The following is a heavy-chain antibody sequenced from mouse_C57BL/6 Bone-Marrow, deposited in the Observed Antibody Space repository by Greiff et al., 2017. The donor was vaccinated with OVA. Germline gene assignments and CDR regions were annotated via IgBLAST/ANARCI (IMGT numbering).Heavy chain of an antibody. D-gene: IGHD2-12*01. J-gene: IGHJ1*03. CDR2: FHPYNDDT. Sequence: VQLVESGAELVKPGASVKMSCKASGYTFTTYPIEWMKQNHGKSLEWIGNFHPYNDDTKYNEKFKGKATLTVEKSSSTVYLELSRLTSDDSAVYYCARSYYSPLYWYFDVWGTGTTVTVSS. CDR1: GYTFTTYP. CDR3: ARSYYSPLYWYFDV. V-gene: IGHV1-47*01.